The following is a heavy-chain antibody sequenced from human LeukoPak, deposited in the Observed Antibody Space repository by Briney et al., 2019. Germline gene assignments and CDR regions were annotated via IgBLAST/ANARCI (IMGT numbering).Heavy chain of an antibody. CDR2: ISSSSSTI. CDR1: GFTFSSYA. Sequence: TGGSLRLSCAASGFTFSSYAMTWVRQAPGKGLEGVSYISSSSSTIYYADSVKGRFTISRDNAKNSLYLQMNSLRDEDTTVYYFSPGVPDYYDFFDYWGQGTLVTVSS. J-gene: IGHJ4*02. V-gene: IGHV3-48*02. D-gene: IGHD3-22*01. CDR3: SPGVPDYYDFFDY.